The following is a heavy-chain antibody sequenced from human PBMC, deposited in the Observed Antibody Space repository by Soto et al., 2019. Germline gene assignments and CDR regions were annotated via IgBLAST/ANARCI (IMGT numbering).Heavy chain of an antibody. Sequence: QVQLVQSGAEVKKPGASVKVSCKASGYTFTSYYMHWVRQAPGQGLEWMGIINPSGGSTSYAQKCQGRVTMTRDTSTSTVYMELSSLRSEDTAVYYCARVWGGQWLATGRFYYYYGMDVWGQGTTVTVSS. D-gene: IGHD6-19*01. J-gene: IGHJ6*02. V-gene: IGHV1-46*03. CDR2: INPSGGST. CDR1: GYTFTSYY. CDR3: ARVWGGQWLATGRFYYYYGMDV.